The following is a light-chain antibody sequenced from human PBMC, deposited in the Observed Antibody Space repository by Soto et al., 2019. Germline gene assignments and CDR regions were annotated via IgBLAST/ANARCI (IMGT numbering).Light chain of an antibody. CDR1: SSNIGGNT. CDR2: SNS. J-gene: IGLJ2*01. V-gene: IGLV1-44*01. Sequence: QSVLTQPPSASGTPGQRVTISCSGSSSNIGGNTVNWYQKVPGAAPKLIIFSNSQRPSGVPDRYSGSKSGTSASLAIGGLQSADEADYYCSTWDDSLNGPLFGGGTKVTVL. CDR3: STWDDSLNGPL.